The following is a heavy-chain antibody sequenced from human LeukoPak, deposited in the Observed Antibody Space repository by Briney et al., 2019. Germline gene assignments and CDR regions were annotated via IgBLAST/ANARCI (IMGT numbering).Heavy chain of an antibody. CDR2: INPNSGGT. V-gene: IGHV1-2*02. CDR3: ARAGYNSRLVDY. J-gene: IGHJ4*02. Sequence: GASVKVSCKASGYTFTGYYMHWVRQAPGQGLEWMGWINPNSGGTNNAQKFQGRVTMTRDTSISTAYMELSRLRSDDTAVYYCARAGYNSRLVDYWGQGTLVTVSS. CDR1: GYTFTGYY. D-gene: IGHD5-24*01.